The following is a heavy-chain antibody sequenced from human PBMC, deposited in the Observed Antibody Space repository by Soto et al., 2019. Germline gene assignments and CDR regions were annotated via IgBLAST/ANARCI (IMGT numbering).Heavy chain of an antibody. CDR3: ARLLTEGATFREDAFDL. V-gene: IGHV1-18*01. CDR2: ISTFNGKT. CDR1: RYTFTSHG. D-gene: IGHD3-9*01. Sequence: QIQLMQSGGDVKTPGASLKVSCTTSRYTFTSHGIAWVRQAPGQGLERMGWISTFNGKTDYAQKFQGRVTMTADTITSTVHMELRSLRSDDTGVYYCARLLTEGATFREDAFDLWGPVTKVTVSS. J-gene: IGHJ3*01.